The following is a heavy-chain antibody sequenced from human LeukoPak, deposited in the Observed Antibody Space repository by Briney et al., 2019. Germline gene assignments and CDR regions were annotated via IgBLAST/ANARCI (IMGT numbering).Heavy chain of an antibody. CDR3: ARSGYLAEYFQH. Sequence: SVKVSCKASGGTFSSYAISWVRQAPGQGLEWMGGIIPIFGTANYAQKFQGRVTITADKSTSTAYMELSSLRSADTAVYYCARSGYLAEYFQHWGEGALVTVSS. CDR1: GGTFSSYA. CDR2: IIPIFGTA. V-gene: IGHV1-69*06. J-gene: IGHJ1*01. D-gene: IGHD3-22*01.